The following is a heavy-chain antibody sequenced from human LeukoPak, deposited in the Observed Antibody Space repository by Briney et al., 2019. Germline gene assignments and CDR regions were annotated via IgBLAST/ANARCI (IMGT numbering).Heavy chain of an antibody. CDR3: AKWGCSGGSCYPFDY. V-gene: IGHV3-23*01. D-gene: IGHD2-15*01. CDR2: IGGSGVSK. J-gene: IGHJ4*02. CDR1: IFNFDNYA. Sequence: GGSLRLSCVVSIFNFDNYAMTWVRQAPGKGLEWVSAIGGSGVSKFYGDSVKGRFTISRDNSKNTLYLQMNSLRAEDTAIYYCAKWGCSGGSCYPFDYWGQGTLVTVSS.